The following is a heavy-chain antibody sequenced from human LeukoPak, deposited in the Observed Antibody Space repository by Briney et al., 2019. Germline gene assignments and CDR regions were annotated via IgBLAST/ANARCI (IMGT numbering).Heavy chain of an antibody. CDR1: GCTFTSYA. J-gene: IGHJ3*02. CDR3: ARVHNGWGDAFDI. V-gene: IGHV1-69*01. D-gene: IGHD3-16*01. CDR2: IIPIFGTA. Sequence: SVKVSCKASGCTFTSYAISWVRQAPGQGLEWMGGIIPIFGTANYAQKFQGRVTITADESTSTAYMELSSLRSEDTAVYYCARVHNGWGDAFDIWGQGTMVTVSS.